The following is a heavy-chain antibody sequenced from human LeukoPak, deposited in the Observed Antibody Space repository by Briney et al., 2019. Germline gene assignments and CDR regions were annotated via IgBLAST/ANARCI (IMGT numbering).Heavy chain of an antibody. D-gene: IGHD3-22*01. CDR3: ATDLPRYYDSTSMLSSH. V-gene: IGHV1-24*01. J-gene: IGHJ4*02. CDR2: FDPEHGKT. Sequence: ASVKVSCKVSGYTLTELSMHWVRQAPGKGLEWMGGFDPEHGKTIYAQKFQGRVTMTEDTSTDTAYMELSSLRSEDTAVYYCATDLPRYYDSTSMLSSHWGQGTLVTVSS. CDR1: GYTLTELS.